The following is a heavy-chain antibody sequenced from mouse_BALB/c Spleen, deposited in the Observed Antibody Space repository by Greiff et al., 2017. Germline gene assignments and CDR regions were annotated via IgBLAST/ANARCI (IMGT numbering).Heavy chain of an antibody. Sequence: EVKVVESGGGLVKPGGSLKLSCAASGFTFSSYAMSWVRQTPEKRLEWVASISSGGSPYYPDSVKGRFTISRDNARNILYLQMSSLRSEDTAMYYCARGAITTVVATDAMDYWGQGTSVTVSS. CDR2: ISSGGSP. CDR3: ARGAITTVVATDAMDY. CDR1: GFTFSSYA. D-gene: IGHD1-1*01. J-gene: IGHJ4*01. V-gene: IGHV5-6-5*01.